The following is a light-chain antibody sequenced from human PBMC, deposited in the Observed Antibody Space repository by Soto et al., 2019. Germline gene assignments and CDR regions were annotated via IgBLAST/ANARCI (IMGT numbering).Light chain of an antibody. J-gene: IGKJ1*01. CDR3: QQYYNRMT. Sequence: DIVMTQSPDSLTVSLGERATINCKSSQSVLYSSNKKNYFAWYQQKPGQPPKVVIYCASTRESGVPDRFSGSVSGTDFNFTISSLQAEDVSVYYCQQYYNRMTFGQGTKVEIK. V-gene: IGKV4-1*01. CDR2: CAS. CDR1: QSVLYSSNKKNY.